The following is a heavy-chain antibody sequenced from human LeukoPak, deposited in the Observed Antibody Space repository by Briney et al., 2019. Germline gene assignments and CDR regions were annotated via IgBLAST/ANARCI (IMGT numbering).Heavy chain of an antibody. CDR1: GGSISSYY. D-gene: IGHD6-13*01. Sequence: SETLSLTCTVSGGSISSYYWSWIRQPPGKGLEWLGNIYYSGSTNYNPSLKSRVIISVDTSKNQFSLRLSSVTAADTAVYYCARVPRAAVGTQFDYWGQGTLVTVSS. V-gene: IGHV4-59*01. CDR3: ARVPRAAVGTQFDY. J-gene: IGHJ4*02. CDR2: IYYSGST.